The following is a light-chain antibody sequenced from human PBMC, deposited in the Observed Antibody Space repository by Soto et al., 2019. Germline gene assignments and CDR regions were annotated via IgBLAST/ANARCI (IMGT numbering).Light chain of an antibody. CDR3: QKYNSAPPLT. CDR1: QGISNY. J-gene: IGKJ4*01. V-gene: IGKV1-27*01. CDR2: AAS. Sequence: DIQMTQSPSSLSASVGDRVTITCRASQGISNYLAWYQQKPGKVPKLLIYAASTLQSGVPSRFSGSGSGTDLTHTISSLQAEDVATYYCQKYNSAPPLTFGGGTKVEIK.